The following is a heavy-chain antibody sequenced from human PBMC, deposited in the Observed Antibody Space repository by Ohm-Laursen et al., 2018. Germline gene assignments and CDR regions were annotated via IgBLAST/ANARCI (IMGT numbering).Heavy chain of an antibody. J-gene: IGHJ4*02. Sequence: ASVKVSCKASGYTFSSYGITWGRQAPGQGLEWMGWISAYNGNTNYAQKLQGRVTMTTDTSTSTAYMELRSLRSDDTAVYYCARVNYYDSSGYYQHDYWGQGTLVTVSS. V-gene: IGHV1-18*01. CDR1: GYTFSSYG. CDR3: ARVNYYDSSGYYQHDY. D-gene: IGHD3-22*01. CDR2: ISAYNGNT.